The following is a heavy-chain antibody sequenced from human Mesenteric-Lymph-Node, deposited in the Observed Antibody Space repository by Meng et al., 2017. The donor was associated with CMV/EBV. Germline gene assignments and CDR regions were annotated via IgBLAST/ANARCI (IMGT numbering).Heavy chain of an antibody. CDR2: IYSGGRT. V-gene: IGHV3-66*02. CDR3: ARLSGSSGYPY. Sequence: LSLTCAASGFTVSSHYMSWVRQAPGKGLQWVSVIYSGGRTYYADSVKGRFTISRDNSKNTLYLQMNSLRAEDTAVYYCARLSGSSGYPYWGQGTLVTVSS. D-gene: IGHD3-22*01. CDR1: GFTVSSHY. J-gene: IGHJ4*02.